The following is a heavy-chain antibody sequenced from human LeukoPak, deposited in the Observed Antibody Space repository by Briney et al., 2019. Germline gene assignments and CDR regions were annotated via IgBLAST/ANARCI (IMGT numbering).Heavy chain of an antibody. J-gene: IGHJ4*02. D-gene: IGHD1-26*01. Sequence: GGSLRLSCAASGFTFSSYAMSWVRQAPGKGLEWVSAISGSGGSTYYADSVKGRFTISRDNSKNTLYLQTNSLRAEDTAVYYCAKAIDEWELGPRYWGQGTLVTVSS. V-gene: IGHV3-23*01. CDR3: AKAIDEWELGPRY. CDR2: ISGSGGST. CDR1: GFTFSSYA.